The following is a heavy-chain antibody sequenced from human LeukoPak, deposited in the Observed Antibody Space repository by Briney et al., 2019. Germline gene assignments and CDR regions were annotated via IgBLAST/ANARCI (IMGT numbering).Heavy chain of an antibody. CDR2: MNPNSGNT. J-gene: IGHJ4*02. CDR1: GYTFTSYD. Sequence: AASVNVSCKASGYTFTSYDINWVRQATGQGLEWMGWMNPNSGNTGYAQKFQGRVTMTRNTSISTAYMELSSLRSEDTAVYYCARGESFRSTDDVIDYWGQGTLVTVSS. CDR3: ARGESFRSTDDVIDY. V-gene: IGHV1-8*01. D-gene: IGHD3-16*02.